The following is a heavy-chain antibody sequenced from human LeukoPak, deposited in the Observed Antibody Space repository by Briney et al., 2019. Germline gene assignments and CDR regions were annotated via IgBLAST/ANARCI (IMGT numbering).Heavy chain of an antibody. D-gene: IGHD2-15*01. V-gene: IGHV1-69*01. CDR2: IIPIFGTA. J-gene: IGHJ4*02. CDR3: ARGDCSGGSCYYFDY. CDR1: GGTSSSYA. Sequence: ASVKVSCKASGGTSSSYAISWVRQAPGQGLEWMGGIIPIFGTANYAQKFQGRVTITADESTSTAYMELSSLRSEDTAVYYCARGDCSGGSCYYFDYWGQGTLVTVSS.